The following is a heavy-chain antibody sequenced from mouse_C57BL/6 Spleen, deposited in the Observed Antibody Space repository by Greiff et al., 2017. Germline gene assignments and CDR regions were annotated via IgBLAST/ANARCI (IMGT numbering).Heavy chain of an antibody. CDR1: GYTFTSYW. D-gene: IGHD2-2*01. CDR2: IDPSDSET. V-gene: IGHV1-52*01. J-gene: IGHJ4*01. CDR3: ARDWVTTGYYAMDY. Sequence: QVQLQQPGAELVRPGSSVKLSCKASGYTFTSYWMPWVKQRPIQGLEWIGNIDPSDSETHYNQKFKDKATLTVDKSSSTAYMQLSSLTSEDSAVYYCARDWVTTGYYAMDYWGQGTSVTVSS.